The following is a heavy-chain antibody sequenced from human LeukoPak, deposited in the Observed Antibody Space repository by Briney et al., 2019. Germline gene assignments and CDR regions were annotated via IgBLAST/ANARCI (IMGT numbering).Heavy chain of an antibody. CDR1: GGSISSYY. CDR2: IYYSGST. J-gene: IGHJ5*02. CDR3: ARRMSSTVGGFDP. V-gene: IGHV4-59*13. D-gene: IGHD4-17*01. Sequence: SETLSLTCTVSGGSISSYYWSWIRQPPGKGLEWLGYIYYSGSTNYNPSLKSRVTISVDTSKNQFSLKLSSVTAADTAVYYCARRMSSTVGGFDPWGQGTLVTVSS.